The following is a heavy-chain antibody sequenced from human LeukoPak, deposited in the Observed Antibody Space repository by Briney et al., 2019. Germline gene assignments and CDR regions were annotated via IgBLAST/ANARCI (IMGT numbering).Heavy chain of an antibody. V-gene: IGHV1-69*13. CDR2: IIPIFGTA. J-gene: IGHJ4*02. CDR1: GGTFSIYA. CDR3: ARCRDDYNYVDVHFDY. Sequence: SVKVSCKASGGTFSIYAISWVRQAPGQGLEWMGGIIPIFGTANYAQKFQGRVTITADESTSTAYMELSSLRSEDTAVYYCARCRDDYNYVDVHFDYWGQGTLVTVSS. D-gene: IGHD5-24*01.